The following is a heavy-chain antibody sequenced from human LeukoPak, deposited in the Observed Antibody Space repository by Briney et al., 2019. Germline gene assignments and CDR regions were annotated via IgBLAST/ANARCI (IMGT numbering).Heavy chain of an antibody. Sequence: GGSLRLSCAASGFTFDDYGVSWVRQAPGKGLEWVSGINWNGGSTGYADSVKGRFTISRDNAKNYLYLQMNSLRAEDTALYYCARGGLFTAGYYYYMDVWGKGTTVTVSS. D-gene: IGHD3-22*01. CDR1: GFTFDDYG. CDR2: INWNGGST. V-gene: IGHV3-20*04. J-gene: IGHJ6*03. CDR3: ARGGLFTAGYYYYMDV.